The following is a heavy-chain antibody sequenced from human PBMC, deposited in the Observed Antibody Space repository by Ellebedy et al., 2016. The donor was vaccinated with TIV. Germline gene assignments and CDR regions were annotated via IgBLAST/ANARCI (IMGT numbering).Heavy chain of an antibody. CDR1: GFTFSSYA. CDR3: ARGPSTSAYLDS. CDR2: ISGSGGST. V-gene: IGHV3-23*01. Sequence: GGSLRLSCAASGFTFSSYAMSWVRQAPGKGLEWVSAISGSGGSTYYADSVKGRFTISRDTSKSTVYLQMDSLKTEDTAVYYCARGPSTSAYLDSWGQGALVTVSS. J-gene: IGHJ4*02.